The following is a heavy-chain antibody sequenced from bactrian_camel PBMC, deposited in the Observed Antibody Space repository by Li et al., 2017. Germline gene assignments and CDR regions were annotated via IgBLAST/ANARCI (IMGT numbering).Heavy chain of an antibody. CDR3: AEGRGSRGEHCCSLNY. CDR2: VDRSGHK. Sequence: VQLVESGGGLVQPGGSLTLSCRVSRKTIERLCLGWFRQIPGKEREGLAVVDRSGHKDYVESVKGRFTISRDSAKNTVYLQMNNLQPEDTATYYCAEGRGSRGEHCCSLNYWGQGTQVTVS. CDR1: RKTIERLC. J-gene: IGHJ4*01. V-gene: IGHV3S67*01. D-gene: IGHD6*01.